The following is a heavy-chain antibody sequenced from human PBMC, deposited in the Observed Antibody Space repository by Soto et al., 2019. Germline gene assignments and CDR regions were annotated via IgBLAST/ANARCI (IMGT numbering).Heavy chain of an antibody. V-gene: IGHV3-30*18. CDR1: GFTFSSYG. D-gene: IGHD6-13*01. CDR2: ISYDGSNK. CDR3: AKLTYSSSWAMDY. Sequence: QVQLVESGGGVVQPGRSLRLSCAASGFTFSSYGMHWVRQAPGKGLEWVAVISYDGSNKYYADSVKGRFTISRDNSKNTLYLQMNSLRAEDTAVHYCAKLTYSSSWAMDYWGQGTLVTVSS. J-gene: IGHJ4*02.